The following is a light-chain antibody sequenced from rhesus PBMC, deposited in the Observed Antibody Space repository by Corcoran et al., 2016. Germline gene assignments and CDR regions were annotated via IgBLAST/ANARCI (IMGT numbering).Light chain of an antibody. CDR2: KAS. CDR3: QQYSSSPWT. Sequence: DIQMTQSPSSLSASVGDTVTITCRASQSISSWSAWYPQKPGKAPKLLNYKASTLQSGVPSRFSGSGSRTDFTLTIRSLQSADFATYYCQQYSSSPWTFGQGTKVEIK. J-gene: IGKJ1*01. V-gene: IGKV1-22*01. CDR1: QSISSW.